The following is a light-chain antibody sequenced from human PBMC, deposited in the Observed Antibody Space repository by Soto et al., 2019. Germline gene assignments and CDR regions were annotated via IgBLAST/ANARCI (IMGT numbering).Light chain of an antibody. CDR1: SSDVGGYIY. CDR2: DVS. CDR3: SSYTGSSTLV. V-gene: IGLV2-14*01. J-gene: IGLJ2*01. Sequence: QSALTQPASVSGSPGQSITISCTGTSSDVGGYIYVSWYQQHPGKAPKLMIYDVSHRPSGVSSRFSGSKSGNTASLTISGLQAEDEADYYCSSYTGSSTLVFGGGTKLTGL.